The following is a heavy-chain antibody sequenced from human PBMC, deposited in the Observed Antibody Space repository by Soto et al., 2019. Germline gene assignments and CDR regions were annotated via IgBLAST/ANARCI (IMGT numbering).Heavy chain of an antibody. CDR2: IYYSGST. D-gene: IGHD3-10*01. J-gene: IGHJ4*02. Sequence: SETLSLTCTVSGGSISSYYWSWIRQPPGKGLEWIGYIYYSGSTNYNPSLKSRVTISVDTSKNQFSLKLSSVTAADTAVYYCARVGMVRGAYYFDYWGQGTLVTV. V-gene: IGHV4-59*01. CDR1: GGSISSYY. CDR3: ARVGMVRGAYYFDY.